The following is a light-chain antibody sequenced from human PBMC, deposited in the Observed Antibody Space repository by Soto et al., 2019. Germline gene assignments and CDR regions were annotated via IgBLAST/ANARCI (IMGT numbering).Light chain of an antibody. J-gene: IGKJ1*01. CDR2: GAS. CDR1: QSVGSIY. CDR3: QQYNDWPPT. V-gene: IGKV3-20*01. Sequence: DIVLTQSPGTLSLSPGERATLSCRASQSVGSIYLAWYQQKPGQAPRLLIHGASSRATGIPDRFSGSGSGTDFTLTISRLEPEDFAVYYCQQYNDWPPTFGQGTKVDIK.